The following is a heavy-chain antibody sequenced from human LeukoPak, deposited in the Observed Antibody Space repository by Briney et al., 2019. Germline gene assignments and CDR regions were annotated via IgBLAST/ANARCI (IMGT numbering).Heavy chain of an antibody. J-gene: IGHJ4*02. Sequence: QPGGSLRLSCTASGFTFSSNWMHWVRQAPGKGLVWVSYVNTDGSATTYADSVKGRFTISRDNSKNTLYLQMNSLRAEDTAVYYCAKLYSYGYVGDYWGQGTLVTASS. CDR3: AKLYSYGYVGDY. D-gene: IGHD5-18*01. CDR2: VNTDGSAT. CDR1: GFTFSSNW. V-gene: IGHV3-74*01.